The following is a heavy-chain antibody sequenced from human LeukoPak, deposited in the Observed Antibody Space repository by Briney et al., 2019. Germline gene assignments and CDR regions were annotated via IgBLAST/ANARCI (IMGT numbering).Heavy chain of an antibody. CDR3: ARASGSGSYWFDP. V-gene: IGHV1-18*04. CDR1: GYTFIGYY. D-gene: IGHD1-26*01. Sequence: ASVKVSCKASGYTFIGYYMHWVRQAPGQGLEWMGWINPNNGNTNYAQKLQGRVTMTTDTSTSTAYMELRSLRSDDTAVYYCARASGSGSYWFDPWGQGTLVTVSS. CDR2: INPNNGNT. J-gene: IGHJ5*02.